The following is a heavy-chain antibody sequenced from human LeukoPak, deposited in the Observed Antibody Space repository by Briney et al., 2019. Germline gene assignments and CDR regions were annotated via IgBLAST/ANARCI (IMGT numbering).Heavy chain of an antibody. D-gene: IGHD4-23*01. CDR3: ARMSTVVTRGVFDY. Sequence: SETLSLTCTVSGVSFSTYYWSWIRQPAGEGLEWIGRIYTSGSTNYNPSLKSRVTMSVDTSKNQFSLKLSSVTAADTAVYYCARMSTVVTRGVFDYWGQGTLVTVSS. CDR1: GVSFSTYY. CDR2: IYTSGST. J-gene: IGHJ4*02. V-gene: IGHV4-4*07.